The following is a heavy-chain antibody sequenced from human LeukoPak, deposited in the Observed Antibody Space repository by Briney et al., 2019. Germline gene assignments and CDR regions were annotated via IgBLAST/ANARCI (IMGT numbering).Heavy chain of an antibody. J-gene: IGHJ4*02. D-gene: IGHD4-17*01. CDR2: INPNGITT. Sequence: PGGSLRLSCAASGFIFRNYWMHWVRQAPGKGLVWVARINPNGITTTYTDSVKGRFTISRDNAKNTLYLQMNSLRAEDTAVYYCARDEHDYGDYVGYWGQGTLVTVSS. CDR1: GFIFRNYW. V-gene: IGHV3-74*01. CDR3: ARDEHDYGDYVGY.